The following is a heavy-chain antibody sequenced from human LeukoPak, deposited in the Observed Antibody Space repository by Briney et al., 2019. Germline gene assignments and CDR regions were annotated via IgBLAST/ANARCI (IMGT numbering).Heavy chain of an antibody. CDR1: GFTFTSYG. D-gene: IGHD3-10*01. J-gene: IGHJ6*02. Sequence: GGSLRLSCAASGFTFTSYGFHWVRQAPGKGLEWVAVIWYDGSNEYYADSVKGRFTISRDNSQNTVYLQLNSLRAEDTAVYYCARDRYYGSGNYWGLMDVWGRGTTVIVSS. CDR2: IWYDGSNE. V-gene: IGHV3-33*01. CDR3: ARDRYYGSGNYWGLMDV.